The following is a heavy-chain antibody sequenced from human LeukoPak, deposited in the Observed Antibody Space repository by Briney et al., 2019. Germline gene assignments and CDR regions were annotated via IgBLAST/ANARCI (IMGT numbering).Heavy chain of an antibody. CDR2: INPSGGST. CDR1: GYTFTSYY. CDR3: ARGPINSSGYYYMDV. Sequence: ASVKLSCKASGYTFTSYYMHWVRQAPGQGLEWMGIINPSGGSTSYAQKFQGRVTMTRDTYTSTVYMELSSLRSEDTAVYYCARGPINSSGYYYMDVWGKGTTVTVSS. J-gene: IGHJ6*03. D-gene: IGHD5-18*01. V-gene: IGHV1-46*03.